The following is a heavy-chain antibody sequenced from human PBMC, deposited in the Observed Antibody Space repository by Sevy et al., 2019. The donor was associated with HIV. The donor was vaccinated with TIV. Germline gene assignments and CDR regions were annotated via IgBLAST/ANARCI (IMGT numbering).Heavy chain of an antibody. D-gene: IGHD1-26*01. CDR1: GGTFSSFV. Sequence: ASVKVSCKASGGTFSSFVISWVRQAPGQGLEWMGGILPTLGTANYAQKFQGRVTISADGSANTAYMGLSSQKSIDTGMYRCAKDLPWSYNLSSRILVGVGPSDIWGQGTMVTVSS. J-gene: IGHJ3*02. CDR2: ILPTLGTA. V-gene: IGHV1-69*13. CDR3: AKDLPWSYNLSSRILVGVGPSDI.